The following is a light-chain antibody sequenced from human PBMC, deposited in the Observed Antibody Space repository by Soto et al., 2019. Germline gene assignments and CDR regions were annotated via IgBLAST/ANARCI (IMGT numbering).Light chain of an antibody. CDR1: QSISTY. Sequence: DIQMTQSPSSLSASVGDRVTITCRASQSISTYLNWYQHKQGKAPILLIYGASTLQSGVPSRFSGSGSGTDFTLTISSLQPEDFATYYCQQSYSILPITFGQGTRLEI. V-gene: IGKV1-39*01. CDR2: GAS. J-gene: IGKJ5*01. CDR3: QQSYSILPIT.